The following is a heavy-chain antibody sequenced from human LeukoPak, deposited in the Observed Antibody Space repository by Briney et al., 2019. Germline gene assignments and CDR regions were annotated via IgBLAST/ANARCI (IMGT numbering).Heavy chain of an antibody. Sequence: SETLSLTCTVSGGSISSSSYYWGWIRQPPGKGLEWIGSIYYSGSTYYNPSLKSRVTISVDTSKNQFSLKLSSVTAADTAVYYCASQLGYCSGGSCDRGFDYWGQGTLVTVSS. V-gene: IGHV4-39*07. CDR2: IYYSGST. CDR1: GGSISSSSYY. CDR3: ASQLGYCSGGSCDRGFDY. J-gene: IGHJ4*02. D-gene: IGHD2-15*01.